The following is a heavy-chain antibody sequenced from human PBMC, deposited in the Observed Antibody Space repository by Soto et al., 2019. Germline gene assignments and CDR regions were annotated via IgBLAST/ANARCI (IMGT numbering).Heavy chain of an antibody. CDR2: IYYSGST. CDR3: ARVSYYDILTGPTHFDY. Sequence: SETLSLTCTVSGGSISSGGYYWSWIRQHPGKGLEWIGYIYYSGSTYYNPSLKSRVTISVDTSKNQFSLKLSSVTAADTAVYYCARVSYYDILTGPTHFDYWGQGTLVTVSS. V-gene: IGHV4-31*03. D-gene: IGHD3-9*01. J-gene: IGHJ4*02. CDR1: GGSISSGGYY.